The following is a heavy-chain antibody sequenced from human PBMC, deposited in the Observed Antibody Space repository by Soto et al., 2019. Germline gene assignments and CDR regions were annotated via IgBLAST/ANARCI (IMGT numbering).Heavy chain of an antibody. CDR2: IYYSGST. V-gene: IGHV4-61*08. D-gene: IGHD6-13*01. Sequence: SETLSLTCAVSGGSISSGGYSWGWIRQPPGKGLEWIGYIYYSGSTNYNPSLKSRVTISVDTSKNQFSLKLSSVTAADTAVYYCARVPISIAAVYYFDYWGQGTLVTVSS. J-gene: IGHJ4*02. CDR1: GGSISSGGYS. CDR3: ARVPISIAAVYYFDY.